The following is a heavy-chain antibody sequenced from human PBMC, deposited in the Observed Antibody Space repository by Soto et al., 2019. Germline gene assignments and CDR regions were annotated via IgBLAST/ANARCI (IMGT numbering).Heavy chain of an antibody. J-gene: IGHJ6*03. D-gene: IGHD6-6*01. CDR1: GFTFSSYA. CDR2: ISGSGGST. V-gene: IGHV3-23*01. CDR3: AKPPTRIAAQYYYYYMDV. Sequence: EVQLLESGGGLVQPGGSLRLSCAASGFTFSSYAMSWVRQAPGKGLEWVSAISGSGGSTYYADSVKGRFTISRDNSKNTLYLQMSSLRAEDTAVYYCAKPPTRIAAQYYYYYMDVWGKGTTVTVSS.